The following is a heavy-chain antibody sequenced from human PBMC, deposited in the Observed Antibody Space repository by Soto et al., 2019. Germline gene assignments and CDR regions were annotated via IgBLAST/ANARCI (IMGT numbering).Heavy chain of an antibody. J-gene: IGHJ6*03. Sequence: ASVKVSCKASGYTFTSYDINWVRQATGQGLEWMGWMNPNSGNTGYAQKFQGRVTMTRNTSISTAYMELSSLRSEDTAVYYCASTSGVVVPAATYYYYYMDVWGKGTTVTVS. D-gene: IGHD2-2*01. CDR1: GYTFTSYD. CDR3: ASTSGVVVPAATYYYYYMDV. V-gene: IGHV1-8*01. CDR2: MNPNSGNT.